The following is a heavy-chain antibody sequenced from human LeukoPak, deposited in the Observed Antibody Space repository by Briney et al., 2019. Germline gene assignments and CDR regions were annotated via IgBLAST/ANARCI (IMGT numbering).Heavy chain of an antibody. CDR1: GGSTNSGTFY. J-gene: IGHJ4*02. V-gene: IGHV4-39*01. CDR3: ARRSDSGSDDGEDYFDY. Sequence: SETLFLACTVSGGSTNSGTFYWGWIRQPPGKGLEWIGSMYYDGSSYYNPSLKSRVTTSVDTSKNQFSLKLTSVTAADTAVYFCARRSDSGSDDGEDYFDYWGQETLVTVSS. CDR2: MYYDGSS. D-gene: IGHD1-26*01.